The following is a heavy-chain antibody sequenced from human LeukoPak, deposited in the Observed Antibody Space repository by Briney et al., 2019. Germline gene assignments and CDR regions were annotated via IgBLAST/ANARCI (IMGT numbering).Heavy chain of an antibody. J-gene: IGHJ5*02. Sequence: ASVKVSCKASGGTFSSYAISWVRQAPGQGLEWMGWISAYNGNTNYAQKLQGRVTMTTDTSTSTAYMELRSLRSDDTAVYYCARDCSSTSCHPFDPWGQGTLVTVSS. D-gene: IGHD2-2*01. CDR3: ARDCSSTSCHPFDP. V-gene: IGHV1-18*01. CDR1: GGTFSSYA. CDR2: ISAYNGNT.